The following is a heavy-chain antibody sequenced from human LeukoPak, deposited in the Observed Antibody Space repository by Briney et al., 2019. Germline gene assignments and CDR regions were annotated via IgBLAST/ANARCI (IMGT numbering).Heavy chain of an antibody. V-gene: IGHV3-30-3*01. J-gene: IGHJ4*02. CDR1: GFTFSSYA. Sequence: PGRSLRLSCAASGFTFSSYAMHWVRQAPGKGLEWVAVISYDGSNKYYADSVKGRFTISRDNSKNTLYLQMNSLRAEDTAVYYCARDEGYYFDCWGQGTLVTVSS. CDR2: ISYDGSNK. CDR3: ARDEGYYFDC.